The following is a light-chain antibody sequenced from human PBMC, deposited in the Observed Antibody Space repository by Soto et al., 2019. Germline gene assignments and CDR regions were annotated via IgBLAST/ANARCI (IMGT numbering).Light chain of an antibody. J-gene: IGKJ5*01. V-gene: IGKV1-5*03. CDR3: QQYNSYIT. Sequence: DIQMTQSPSTLSASVGDRVTITCRASQSISSWLAWYQQKPGKAPKLLIYKASSLESGVPSRFSGSGSGTDFTLTISSLQPDDFATYYCQQYNSYITFGQGTRLEMK. CDR2: KAS. CDR1: QSISSW.